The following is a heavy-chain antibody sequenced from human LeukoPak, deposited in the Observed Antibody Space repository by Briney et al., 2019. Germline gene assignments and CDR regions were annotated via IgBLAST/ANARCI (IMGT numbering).Heavy chain of an antibody. CDR1: GGSVSSSLHY. V-gene: IGHV4-39*01. Sequence: SETLSLTCTVSGGSVSSSLHYRGWVRQAPGKGLEWIGNIYYSGSSDYNPSLKSRVTIAVDMSKNQFSLKLNSVTAADTAVYYCARLLPMIFDYWGQGALVTVSS. CDR2: IYYSGSS. CDR3: ARLLPMIFDY. J-gene: IGHJ4*02. D-gene: IGHD3-16*01.